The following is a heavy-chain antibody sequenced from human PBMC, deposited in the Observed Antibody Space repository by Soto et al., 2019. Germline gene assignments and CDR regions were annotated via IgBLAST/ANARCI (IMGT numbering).Heavy chain of an antibody. V-gene: IGHV4-39*01. Sequence: SETLSLTCTVSGGSISSSSYYWGWIRQPPGKGLEWIGSIYYSGSTYYNPSLKSRVTISVDTSKNQFSLKLSSVTAADTAVYYCARLDATPQRTFDIWGQGTMVTVSS. CDR3: ARLDATPQRTFDI. CDR2: IYYSGST. D-gene: IGHD2-15*01. CDR1: GGSISSSSYY. J-gene: IGHJ3*02.